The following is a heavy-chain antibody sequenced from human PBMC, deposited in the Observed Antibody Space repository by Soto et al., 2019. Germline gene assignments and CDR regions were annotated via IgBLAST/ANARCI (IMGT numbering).Heavy chain of an antibody. CDR2: VYYSGST. D-gene: IGHD2-15*01. Sequence: QVQLQESRPGLVNPSETLSLTCTVSGGSISTYYWSWIRQPPGKGLEWIGYVYYSGSTNYNPSLMRRVAISVDTSKNQFSLKLSSVTAADTAIYSCGRSLRGGYVVAATDPFDYWGQGTLVTVSS. CDR1: GGSISTYY. J-gene: IGHJ4*02. V-gene: IGHV4-59*01. CDR3: GRSLRGGYVVAATDPFDY.